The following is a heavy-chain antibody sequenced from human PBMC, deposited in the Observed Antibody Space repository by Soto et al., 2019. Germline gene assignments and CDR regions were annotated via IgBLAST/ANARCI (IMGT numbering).Heavy chain of an antibody. CDR2: LNPRNGQT. Sequence: QVQLVQSGAAVKKPGASVKVSCQTSGFNFSTYYFNWGRQAAGQGPLWMGWLNPRNGQTGYVQKFRGRVTMTRDTSIATVYLELSRLTSEDTAIYFCARETDTSMVDYWGQGTLVTVSS. V-gene: IGHV1-8*01. D-gene: IGHD5-18*01. CDR1: GFNFSTYY. CDR3: ARETDTSMVDY. J-gene: IGHJ4*02.